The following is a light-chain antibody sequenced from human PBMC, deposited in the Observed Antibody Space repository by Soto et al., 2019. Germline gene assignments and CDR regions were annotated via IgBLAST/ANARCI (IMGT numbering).Light chain of an antibody. CDR3: QQYNNWPPYT. J-gene: IGKJ2*01. CDR1: QSVSSN. V-gene: IGKV3-15*01. CDR2: GAS. Sequence: EIVMTQSPATLSVSPGERATLSCRASQSVSSNLAWYQQKPGQAPRLLIYGASTRAPGIPARFSGSGSGTEFTPTISSLQSADVAVYYCQQYNNWPPYTFGQGTKLEIK.